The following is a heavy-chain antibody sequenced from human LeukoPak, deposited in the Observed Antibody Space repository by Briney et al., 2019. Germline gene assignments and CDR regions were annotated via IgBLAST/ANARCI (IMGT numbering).Heavy chain of an antibody. D-gene: IGHD3-16*01. J-gene: IGHJ5*02. V-gene: IGHV4-4*09. CDR1: GVSINSHY. CDR2: IYTLGNT. CDR3: ARLYDWFDP. Sequence: SETLSLTCSVSGVSINSHYWSWIRQPPGKGREWIGYIYTLGNTNYNPSLKSRVSISADTSNNQFSLKMSSVTAADTAVYYCARLYDWFDPWGQGTLVTVSS.